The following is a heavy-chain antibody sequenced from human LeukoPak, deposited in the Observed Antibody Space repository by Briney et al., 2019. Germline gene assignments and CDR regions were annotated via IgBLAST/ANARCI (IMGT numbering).Heavy chain of an antibody. Sequence: ASVKVSCKASGGTFSSYAISWVRQAPGQGLEWMGGIIPIFGSANYAQKFQGRVTITADKSTNTAYMELSSLRSEDTAVYYCARARYYDSSGYLDYWGQGTLVTVSS. V-gene: IGHV1-69*06. J-gene: IGHJ4*02. CDR1: GGTFSSYA. D-gene: IGHD3-22*01. CDR3: ARARYYDSSGYLDY. CDR2: IIPIFGSA.